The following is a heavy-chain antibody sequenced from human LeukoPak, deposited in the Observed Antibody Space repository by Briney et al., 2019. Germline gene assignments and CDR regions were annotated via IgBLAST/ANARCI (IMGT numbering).Heavy chain of an antibody. D-gene: IGHD1-26*01. CDR1: GYTFTGYY. V-gene: IGHV1-2*04. Sequence: VASVKVSCKASGYTFTGYYMHWVRQAPGQGLEWMGWINPNSGGTNYAQKFQGWVTMTRDTSISTAYMELSRLRSDDTAVYYCARSPPDWYRRFDYWGQGTLVTVSS. J-gene: IGHJ4*02. CDR2: INPNSGGT. CDR3: ARSPPDWYRRFDY.